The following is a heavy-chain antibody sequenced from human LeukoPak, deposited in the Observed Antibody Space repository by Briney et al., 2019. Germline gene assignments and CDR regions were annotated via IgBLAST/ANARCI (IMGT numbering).Heavy chain of an antibody. D-gene: IGHD2-21*02. J-gene: IGHJ4*02. Sequence: GGSLGLSCAASGFIFSSYGVHWVRQAPGEGLEWVVVIWLDGSKKYYAVSGKGRITISRDDSKNTLYLQMNSLRAEDTAVYYCARDGCGGDCYLADYWGQGTLVTVSS. CDR1: GFIFSSYG. CDR3: ARDGCGGDCYLADY. V-gene: IGHV3-33*01. CDR2: IWLDGSKK.